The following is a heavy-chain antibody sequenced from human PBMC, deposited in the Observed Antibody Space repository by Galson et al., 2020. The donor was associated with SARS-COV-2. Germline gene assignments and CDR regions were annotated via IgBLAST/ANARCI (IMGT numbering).Heavy chain of an antibody. CDR1: GFTFNRYA. D-gene: IGHD3-10*01. CDR2: ISYDGTNS. J-gene: IGHJ3*02. Sequence: GGSLRLSCAASGFTFNRYAMHWVRQAPGKGLEWVAVISYDGTNSYHTDSVKGRFTISRDNSRNTVYLQMKSLRAGDTAVFYCGTMDGGQFSGGAFDIWGQGPMVTVSS. V-gene: IGHV3-30*10. CDR3: GTMDGGQFSGGAFDI.